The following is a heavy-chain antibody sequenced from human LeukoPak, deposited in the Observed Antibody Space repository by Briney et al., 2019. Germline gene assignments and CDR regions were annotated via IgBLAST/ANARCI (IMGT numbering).Heavy chain of an antibody. CDR1: GGSISSYY. D-gene: IGHD3-16*01. Sequence: PSETLSLTCTVSGGSISSYYWSWIRQPPGKGLEWIGYIYYSGSTNYNPSLKSRVTISVDTSNNQFSLQLNSLTPAHTHLYYWARESFYAFDIWGPGTMVTVSS. CDR3: ARESFYAFDI. CDR2: IYYSGST. V-gene: IGHV4-59*01. J-gene: IGHJ3*02.